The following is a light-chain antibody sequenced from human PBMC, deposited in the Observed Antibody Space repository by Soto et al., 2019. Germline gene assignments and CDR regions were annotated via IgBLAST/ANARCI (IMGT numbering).Light chain of an antibody. Sequence: QSVLTQPPSVSGAPGQRVTISCTGSSSNIGAGYDVHWYQQFLGTAPKLLIYDNDNRPSGVPDRFSGSKSGTSASLAITGLQAEDEADYYRQTYDSSPSGSYDFGPVTKV. CDR1: SSNIGAGYD. V-gene: IGLV1-40*01. CDR2: DND. J-gene: IGLJ1*01. CDR3: QTYDSSPSGSYD.